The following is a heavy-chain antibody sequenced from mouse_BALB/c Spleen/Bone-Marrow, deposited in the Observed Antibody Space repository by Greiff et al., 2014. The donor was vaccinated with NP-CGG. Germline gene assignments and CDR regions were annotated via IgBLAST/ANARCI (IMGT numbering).Heavy chain of an antibody. J-gene: IGHJ4*01. V-gene: IGHV1S81*02. Sequence: QVQLQQSGAELVKPGASVKLSCMASGFTFTSYWIHWVKQRPGQGPEWIGEINPSNGRTNYNEKFKSKATLTEDRSSSTAYMQLSSLTSEDSAVYYCARDGNYRYAMVYWGQGTSVTVSS. D-gene: IGHD2-1*01. CDR2: INPSNGRT. CDR1: GFTFTSYW. CDR3: ARDGNYRYAMVY.